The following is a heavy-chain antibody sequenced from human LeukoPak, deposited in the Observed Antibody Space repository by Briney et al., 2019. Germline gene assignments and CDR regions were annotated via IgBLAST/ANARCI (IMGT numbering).Heavy chain of an antibody. CDR2: FSASGGRP. V-gene: IGHV3-23*01. D-gene: IGHD2-21*02. CDR1: GFTFNSYA. CDR3: AKGQRPQECGGDCDIHYYYVMDV. Sequence: GSLVLSCAASGFTFNSYALNWVRQAPGKGLDWVSAFSASGGRPYYADSVKGRFTISRDNSKNTLYLQMSNLRADDTAVYYCAKGQRPQECGGDCDIHYYYVMDVWGQGTTVTVSS. J-gene: IGHJ6*02.